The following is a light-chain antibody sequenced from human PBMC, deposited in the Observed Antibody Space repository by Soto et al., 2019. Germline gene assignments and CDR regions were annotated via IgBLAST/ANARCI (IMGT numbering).Light chain of an antibody. CDR2: DAS. CDR3: QQYNSYPWT. CDR1: QSINSW. V-gene: IGKV1-5*01. Sequence: DIQLTQSPSTLSASLGDRFTITCRASQSINSWLAWYQQKPGKAPKLLIYDASSLESGVPSRFNGSGSGTEFTLTISSLQPDDFATYYCQQYNSYPWTFGQGTKVDIK. J-gene: IGKJ1*01.